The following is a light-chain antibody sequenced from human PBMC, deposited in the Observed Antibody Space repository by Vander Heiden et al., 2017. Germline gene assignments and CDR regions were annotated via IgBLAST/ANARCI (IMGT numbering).Light chain of an antibody. CDR3: CSYAAPNWV. J-gene: IGLJ3*02. Sequence: QSALTQPASLSGSPGQSITISCTGTSSDVGSYNLVPWYQQHPGKAPKLMIYEVSTRPSGVSNRFSGSKSGNTASLTISGLQAEDEADYCCCSYAAPNWVFGGGTKLTVL. V-gene: IGLV2-23*02. CDR2: EVS. CDR1: SSDVGSYNL.